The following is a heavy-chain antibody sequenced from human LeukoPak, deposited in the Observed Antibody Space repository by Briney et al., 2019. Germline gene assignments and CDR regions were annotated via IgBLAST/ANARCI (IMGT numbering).Heavy chain of an antibody. J-gene: IGHJ4*02. CDR1: GGSISGWY. D-gene: IGHD2-21*02. CDR2: IYGSGYT. Sequence: SETLSLTCTVSGGSISGWYWSWIRQPPGKGLEWIGYIYGSGYTNYNPSLKSRVTISVDTSKNQFSLKLSSVTAADTALYYCARDRDFPRDQFDYWGQGTLVTVSS. CDR3: ARDRDFPRDQFDY. V-gene: IGHV4-4*08.